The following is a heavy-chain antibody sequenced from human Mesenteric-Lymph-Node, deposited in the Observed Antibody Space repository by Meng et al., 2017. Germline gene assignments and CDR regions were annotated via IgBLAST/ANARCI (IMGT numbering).Heavy chain of an antibody. Sequence: VQLVESGGGVDQPWRSLSLSCAASGFIFSSYPMHWVRQAPGKGLECVALISYDGDNEYYADSAKGRFTISRDDSKNTLYLQMNSLRPEDTVVYYCAGGLGIWAFDMWGQGTVVTVSS. CDR3: AGGLGIWAFDM. CDR2: ISYDGDNE. V-gene: IGHV3-30*04. D-gene: IGHD7-27*01. J-gene: IGHJ3*02. CDR1: GFIFSSYP.